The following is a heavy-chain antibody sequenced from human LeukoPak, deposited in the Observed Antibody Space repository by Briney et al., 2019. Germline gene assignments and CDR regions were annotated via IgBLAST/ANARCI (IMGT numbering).Heavy chain of an antibody. J-gene: IGHJ4*02. CDR2: IYYSGST. CDR3: ARGGSRSSSWFYFDY. V-gene: IGHV4-59*01. D-gene: IGHD6-13*01. Sequence: SETLSLTCTVSGGSISSYYWSWIRQPPGKGLEWIGYIYYSGSTNYNPSLKSRVTISVDTSKNQFSLKLSSVTAADTAVYYCARGGSRSSSWFYFDYWGQGSLVTVSS. CDR1: GGSISSYY.